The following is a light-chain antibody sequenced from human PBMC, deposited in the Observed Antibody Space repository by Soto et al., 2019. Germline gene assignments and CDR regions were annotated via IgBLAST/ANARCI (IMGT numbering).Light chain of an antibody. CDR2: YDS. V-gene: IGLV3-21*04. CDR3: LVWDSSSDHPG. Sequence: SYELTQPPSVSVAPGKTARITCGGNNIGSKSVHWYQQKPGQAPVLVIYYDSDRPSGIPERFSGSNSGITATLTISRVEAGDEADYYCLVWDSSSDHPGFGGGTKLTVL. J-gene: IGLJ2*01. CDR1: NIGSKS.